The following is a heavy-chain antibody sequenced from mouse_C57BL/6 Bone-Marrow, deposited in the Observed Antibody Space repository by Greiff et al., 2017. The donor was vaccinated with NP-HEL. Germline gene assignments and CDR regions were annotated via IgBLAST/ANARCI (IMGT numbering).Heavy chain of an antibody. V-gene: IGHV5-12*01. CDR1: GFTFSDYY. Sequence: EVKLVQSGGGLVQPGGSLKLSCAASGFTFSDYYMYWVRQTPENRLEWVAYISPGGGSTYYPDTVTGRSTISRDNAKNTLYLRMSRLKSENTAMYYCADHYYGSSLYFDYWGQGTTLTVSS. CDR3: ADHYYGSSLYFDY. CDR2: ISPGGGST. D-gene: IGHD1-1*01. J-gene: IGHJ2*01.